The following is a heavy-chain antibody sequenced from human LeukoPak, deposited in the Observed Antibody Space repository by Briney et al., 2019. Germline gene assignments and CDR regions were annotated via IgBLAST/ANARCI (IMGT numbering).Heavy chain of an antibody. D-gene: IGHD5-24*01. J-gene: IGHJ6*02. CDR1: GYTFTSYG. V-gene: IGHV1-18*01. CDR3: ARDDGDGYNSVSPIYYYYGMDV. CDR2: ISAYNGNT. Sequence: GASVKVSCKASGYTFTSYGISWVRQAPGQGLEWMGWISAYNGNTNYAQKLQGRVTMTTDTSTSTAYMELRSLRSDDTAVYYCARDDGDGYNSVSPIYYYYGMDVWGQGTTVTVSS.